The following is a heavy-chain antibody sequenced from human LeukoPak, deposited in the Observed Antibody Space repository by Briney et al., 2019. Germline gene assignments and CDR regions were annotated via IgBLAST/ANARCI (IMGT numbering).Heavy chain of an antibody. CDR2: IIPIFGTA. V-gene: IGHV1-69*13. CDR3: ASYYYDSSGYYGVLDY. J-gene: IGHJ4*02. Sequence: ASVKVSCKASGGTFSSYAISWVRQAPRQGLEWMGGIIPIFGTANYAQKFQGRVTITADESTSTAYMELSSLRSEDTAVYYCASYYYDSSGYYGVLDYWGQGTLVTVSS. CDR1: GGTFSSYA. D-gene: IGHD3-22*01.